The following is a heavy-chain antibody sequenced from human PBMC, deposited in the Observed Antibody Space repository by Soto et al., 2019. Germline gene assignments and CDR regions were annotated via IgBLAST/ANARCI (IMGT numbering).Heavy chain of an antibody. V-gene: IGHV4-34*01. D-gene: IGHD6-13*01. J-gene: IGHJ5*02. Sequence: SETLSLTCAVYGGSFSGYYWSWIRQPPGKGLEWIGEINHSGSTNYNPSLKSRVTISVDTSKNQFSLKLSSVTAADTAVYYCARTRHVSSWYGVWWFDPWGQGTLVTVSS. CDR1: GGSFSGYY. CDR3: ARTRHVSSWYGVWWFDP. CDR2: INHSGST.